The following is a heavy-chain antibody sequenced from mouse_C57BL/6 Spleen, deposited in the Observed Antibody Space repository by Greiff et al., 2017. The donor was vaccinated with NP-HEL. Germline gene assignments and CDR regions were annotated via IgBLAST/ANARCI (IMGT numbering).Heavy chain of an antibody. D-gene: IGHD2-3*01. CDR1: GYTFTDYY. V-gene: IGHV1-76*01. Sequence: QVQLKESGAELVRPGASVKLSCKASGYTFTDYYINWVKQRPGQGLEWIARIYPGSGNTYYNEKFKGKATLTAEKSSSTAYMQLSSLTSEDSAVYFCARGYYSGGFAYWGQGTLVTVSA. CDR2: IYPGSGNT. CDR3: ARGYYSGGFAY. J-gene: IGHJ3*01.